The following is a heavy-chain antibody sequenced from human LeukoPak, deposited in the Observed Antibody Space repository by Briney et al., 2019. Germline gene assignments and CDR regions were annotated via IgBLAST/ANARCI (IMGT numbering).Heavy chain of an antibody. V-gene: IGHV3-30*03. D-gene: IGHD2-15*01. Sequence: AGGSLRLSCAASGFTFSSYAMHWVRQAPGKEPEWVALIRFDGSHKYYADSVKGRFTISRDNSRDTLSLQMSSLRAEDTAVYYCTRSAYCTGGTCYSKTFDYWGQGTLVTVSS. CDR2: IRFDGSHK. CDR1: GFTFSSYA. J-gene: IGHJ4*02. CDR3: TRSAYCTGGTCYSKTFDY.